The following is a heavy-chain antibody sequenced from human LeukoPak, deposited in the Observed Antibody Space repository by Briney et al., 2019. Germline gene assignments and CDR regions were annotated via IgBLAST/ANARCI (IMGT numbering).Heavy chain of an antibody. CDR2: INPNSGGT. CDR3: ARDAYNDNSFDY. J-gene: IGHJ4*02. CDR1: GSTFTGYY. D-gene: IGHD3-22*01. V-gene: IGHV1-2*02. Sequence: ASVKVSCKASGSTFTGYYIHWVRQAPGQGPEWMGWINPNSGGTNSALRFRDRVTMTRDTSISTAYKELSGLTSDDTAVYYCARDAYNDNSFDYWGQGTLVTVSS.